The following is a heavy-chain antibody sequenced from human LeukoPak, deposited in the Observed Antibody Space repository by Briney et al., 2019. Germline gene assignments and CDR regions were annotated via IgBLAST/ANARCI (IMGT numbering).Heavy chain of an antibody. Sequence: ASVKVSCKASGYTFTSYYIHWVRQAPGQGLEWMGWINPADGGTKFAQNFQVRVTMTSDTSISTAYMELSSLRSDDTAVYYCAREKIGSGYDQDLDYWGQGTMVTVSS. CDR1: GYTFTSYY. CDR3: AREKIGSGYDQDLDY. J-gene: IGHJ4*02. CDR2: INPADGGT. V-gene: IGHV1-2*02. D-gene: IGHD5-12*01.